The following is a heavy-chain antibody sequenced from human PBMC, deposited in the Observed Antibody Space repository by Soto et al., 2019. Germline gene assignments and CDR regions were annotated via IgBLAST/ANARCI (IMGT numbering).Heavy chain of an antibody. V-gene: IGHV5-51*01. CDR2: IDPGDSDT. CDR1: GYTFTTSW. J-gene: IGHJ4*02. D-gene: IGHD6-13*01. Sequence: GESLKISCKASGYTFTTSWIGWVRQMPGQGLEWMGIIDPGDSDTRYSPSFQGRITISVDKSISTAYMQWSSLEASDTAIYYCARHAGNSWKGDYFDYWGRGALVTVSS. CDR3: ARHAGNSWKGDYFDY.